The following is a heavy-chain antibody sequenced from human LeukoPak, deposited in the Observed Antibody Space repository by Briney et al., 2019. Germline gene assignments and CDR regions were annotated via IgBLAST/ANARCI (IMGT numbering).Heavy chain of an antibody. CDR3: ASAYYYDSSGYYPPVFDY. J-gene: IGHJ4*02. D-gene: IGHD3-22*01. V-gene: IGHV4-59*12. Sequence: SETLSLTCTVSGGSISSYYWSWIRQPPGKGLEGMGYIYYSGSTNYNPSLKSRVTISVDTSKNQFSLKLSSVTAADTAVYYCASAYYYDSSGYYPPVFDYWGQGTLVTVSS. CDR2: IYYSGST. CDR1: GGSISSYY.